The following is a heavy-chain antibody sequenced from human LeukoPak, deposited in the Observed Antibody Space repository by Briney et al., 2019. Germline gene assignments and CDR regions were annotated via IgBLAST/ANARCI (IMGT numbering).Heavy chain of an antibody. Sequence: PSETLSLTCTVSGGSISSSYWSWIRQPPGKGLEWIGHIYYTGSTYYSPSLKSRVTISVDTSKNQFSLRLSSVTAADTAVYYCARQGGSGRAFDIWGHGTMVTVSS. J-gene: IGHJ3*02. V-gene: IGHV4-59*08. D-gene: IGHD1-26*01. CDR1: GGSISSSY. CDR2: IYYTGST. CDR3: ARQGGSGRAFDI.